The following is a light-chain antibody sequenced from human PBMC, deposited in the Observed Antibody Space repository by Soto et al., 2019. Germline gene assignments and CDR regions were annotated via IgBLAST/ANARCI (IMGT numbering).Light chain of an antibody. J-gene: IGLJ1*01. CDR2: DVS. CDR3: SSYTSSSPPL. V-gene: IGLV2-14*01. CDR1: SSDVGGYNY. Sequence: QSALTQPASVSGSPGQSITISCTGTSSDVGGYNYVSWYQQHPGKAPKLMIYDVSNGPSGVSNRFSGSKSGNTASLTISGLQAEDEADYYCSSYTSSSPPLFGTGTKLTVL.